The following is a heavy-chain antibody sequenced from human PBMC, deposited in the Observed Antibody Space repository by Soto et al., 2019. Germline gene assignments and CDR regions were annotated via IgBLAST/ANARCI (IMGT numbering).Heavy chain of an antibody. V-gene: IGHV4-4*07. CDR1: GASISGFY. CDR2: IYATGTT. D-gene: IGHD1-1*01. J-gene: IGHJ5*02. Sequence: SETLSLTRTVSGASISGFYWSWIRKSAGKGLEWIGRIYATGTTDYNPSIKSRVMMSVDTSKKQFSLKLRSVTAADTAVYYCVRDGTKTLRDWFDPWGQGISVTVSS. CDR3: VRDGTKTLRDWFDP.